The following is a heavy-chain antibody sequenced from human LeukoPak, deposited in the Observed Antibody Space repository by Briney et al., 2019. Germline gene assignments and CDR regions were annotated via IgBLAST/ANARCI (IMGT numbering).Heavy chain of an antibody. Sequence: PSETLSLTCTVSGGSITSYYWSWIRQPAGKGLEWIGHIYTSGSTNYNPSLMSRVTMSVDTSKNQFSLKLSSVTAADTAVYYCARDRGGGYRNLGVYYMDVWGKGTTVTVSS. CDR2: IYTSGST. J-gene: IGHJ6*03. CDR1: GGSITSYY. CDR3: ARDRGGGYRNLGVYYMDV. D-gene: IGHD4-11*01. V-gene: IGHV4-4*07.